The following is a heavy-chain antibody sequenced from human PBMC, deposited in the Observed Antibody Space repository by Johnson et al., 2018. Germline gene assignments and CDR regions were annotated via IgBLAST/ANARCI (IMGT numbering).Heavy chain of an antibody. CDR2: INSDGSST. Sequence: VQLQESGGGLVQPGGSLRLSCAASGFTFSSYWMHWVRQAPGKGLVWVSRINSDGSSTSYADSVKGRFTISRDNAKNTLYLQMNSLRAEDTGVYYCARDLGIAAAGWDTTPFQHWGQGTLVTVSS. CDR1: GFTFSSYW. V-gene: IGHV3-74*01. D-gene: IGHD6-13*01. CDR3: ARDLGIAAAGWDTTPFQH. J-gene: IGHJ1*01.